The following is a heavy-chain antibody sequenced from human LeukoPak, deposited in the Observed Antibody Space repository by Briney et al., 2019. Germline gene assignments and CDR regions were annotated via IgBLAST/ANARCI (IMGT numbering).Heavy chain of an antibody. D-gene: IGHD2-15*01. CDR1: GGSFSGYY. CDR3: ARGGHCSGGSCYFLGNYYYYGMDV. Sequence: SETLSLTCAVYGGSFSGYYWSWIRQPPGKGLEWIGEINHSGSTNYNPSLKSRVTISVDTSKNQFSLKLSSVTAADTAVYYCARGGHCSGGSCYFLGNYYYYGMDVWGQGTTVTVSS. J-gene: IGHJ6*02. V-gene: IGHV4-34*01. CDR2: INHSGST.